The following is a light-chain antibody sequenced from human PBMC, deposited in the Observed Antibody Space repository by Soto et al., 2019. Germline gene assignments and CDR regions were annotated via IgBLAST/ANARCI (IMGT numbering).Light chain of an antibody. CDR3: SSYAATYTFV. V-gene: IGLV2-11*01. J-gene: IGLJ1*01. CDR1: SSNVGGYNY. Sequence: QSDLPQPRSVSGSPGQSVTISCTGTSSNVGGYNYVSWYQQHPGKAPKLMIYDVSKRPSGFPDRFSGSRSGSTASLTISGLPAEDEADYYGSSYAATYTFVFGTGTTFTV. CDR2: DVS.